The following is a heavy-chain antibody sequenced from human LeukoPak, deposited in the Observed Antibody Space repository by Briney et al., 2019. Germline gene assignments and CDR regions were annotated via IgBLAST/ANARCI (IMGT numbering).Heavy chain of an antibody. CDR1: GGSISSYY. CDR3: ARIYSNYNYMDV. Sequence: PSETLSLTCTVSGGSISSYYWSWIRQPPGKGLEWIGYIYYSGSTNYNPSLKSRVTISVDTSKNQCSLKLSSVTAADTAVYYCARIYSNYNYMDVWGKGTTVTVSS. D-gene: IGHD4-11*01. V-gene: IGHV4-59*01. J-gene: IGHJ6*03. CDR2: IYYSGST.